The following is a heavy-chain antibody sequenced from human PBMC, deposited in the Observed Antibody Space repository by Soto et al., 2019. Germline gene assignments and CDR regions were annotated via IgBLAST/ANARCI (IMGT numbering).Heavy chain of an antibody. CDR2: IIPIFGTA. D-gene: IGHD3-9*01. CDR1: GGTFSSYA. Sequence: SVKVSCKASGGTFSSYAISWVRQAPGQGLEWMGGIIPIFGTANYAQKFQGRVTITADESTSTAYMELSSLRSEDTAVYYCARELRYFDWLSPHFGYWGQGTLVTVSS. J-gene: IGHJ4*02. CDR3: ARELRYFDWLSPHFGY. V-gene: IGHV1-69*13.